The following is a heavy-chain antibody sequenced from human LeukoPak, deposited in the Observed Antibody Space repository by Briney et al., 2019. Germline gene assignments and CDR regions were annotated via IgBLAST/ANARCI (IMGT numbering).Heavy chain of an antibody. J-gene: IGHJ2*01. Sequence: GGSLRLSCAASGFTVSSNYMSWVRQAPGRGLEWVSVIYSCGSTYYADSVKGRFTISRDNSKNTLYLQMNSLRAEDTAVYYCARVPKWDSSGYYYGTSYWYFDRWGRGTLVTVSS. D-gene: IGHD3-22*01. CDR3: ARVPKWDSSGYYYGTSYWYFDR. CDR1: GFTVSSNY. CDR2: IYSCGST. V-gene: IGHV3-53*01.